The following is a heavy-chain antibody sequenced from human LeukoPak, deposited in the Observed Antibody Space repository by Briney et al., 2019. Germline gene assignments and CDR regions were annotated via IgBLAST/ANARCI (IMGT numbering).Heavy chain of an antibody. J-gene: IGHJ6*02. D-gene: IGHD6-13*01. CDR3: ARVRAAAGFYYGMDV. Sequence: GGSLRLSCAASGLIFGSYSINWVRQAPGKGLEWVSSISSSSSYIFYADSVKGRFTISRDNAKNSLYLQMNSLRAEDTALYYCARVRAAAGFYYGMDVWGQGTTVTVSS. CDR2: ISSSSSYI. V-gene: IGHV3-21*01. CDR1: GLIFGSYS.